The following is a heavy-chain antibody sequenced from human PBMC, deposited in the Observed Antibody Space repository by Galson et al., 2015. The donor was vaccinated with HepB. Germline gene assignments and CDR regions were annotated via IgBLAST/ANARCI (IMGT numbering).Heavy chain of an antibody. CDR3: AKYGSGWYPHYYSYMDV. CDR1: GFTFSSYA. CDR2: ISGSGGST. D-gene: IGHD6-19*01. V-gene: IGHV3-23*01. Sequence: ALRVSCAACGFTFSSYAMSWVRQAPGKGLEGVSAISGSGGSTYYADSVKGRFTISRDNSKNTLYLQMNSLRAEDTAVYYCAKYGSGWYPHYYSYMDVWGKGTTVTVSS. J-gene: IGHJ6*03.